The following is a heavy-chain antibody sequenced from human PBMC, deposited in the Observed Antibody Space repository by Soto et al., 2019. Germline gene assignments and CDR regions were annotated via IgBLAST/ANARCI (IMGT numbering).Heavy chain of an antibody. CDR3: TTEAY. CDR2: IKSRDDGGAI. Sequence: EVQLVESGGGLLEPGGSLRLSCAASGFNFSEAWMNWVRKAPGKGLGWVGRIKSRDDGGAIDYAAPVKGRFTLSRDDSKDMVYLQMNSLKTEDTALYYCTTEAYFGQGTLVTVSS. CDR1: GFNFSEAW. J-gene: IGHJ4*02. V-gene: IGHV3-15*07.